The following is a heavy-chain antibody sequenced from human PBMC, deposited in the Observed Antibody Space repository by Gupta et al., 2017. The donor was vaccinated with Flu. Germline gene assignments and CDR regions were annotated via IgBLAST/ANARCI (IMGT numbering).Heavy chain of an antibody. CDR1: GGTFSSNA. CDR3: ARVRDSAGYFYYWYFDL. V-gene: IGHV1-69*06. D-gene: IGHD3-22*01. CDR2: ITPIFGTT. J-gene: IGHJ2*01. Sequence: QVQLVQSGAEVKKPGSSVKVSCKASGGTFSSNAISWVRQAPGQGLEWMGGITPIFGTTDYAQRFQGRVTISADKSTSTAYMELSSLRSEDTAIYYCARVRDSAGYFYYWYFDLWGRGTLVTVSS.